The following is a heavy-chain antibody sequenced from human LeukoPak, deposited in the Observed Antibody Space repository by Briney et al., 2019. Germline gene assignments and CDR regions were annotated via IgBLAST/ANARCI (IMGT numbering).Heavy chain of an antibody. J-gene: IGHJ4*02. Sequence: SQTLSLTCAISGDSVSSNSAAWNWIRQSPSRGLEWLGRTYYRSKWYNDYAVSVRGRITINPDTSKNQFSLHLNSVTPEDTAVYYCARGNRGGYSFAGFDYWGQGTLVTVSS. V-gene: IGHV6-1*01. CDR3: ARGNRGGYSFAGFDY. D-gene: IGHD1-26*01. CDR2: TYYRSKWYN. CDR1: GDSVSSNSAA.